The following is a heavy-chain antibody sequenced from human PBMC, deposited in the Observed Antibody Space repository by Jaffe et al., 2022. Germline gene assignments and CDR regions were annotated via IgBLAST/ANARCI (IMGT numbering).Heavy chain of an antibody. V-gene: IGHV2-5*02. D-gene: IGHD7-27*01. CDR2: LYWDDDK. J-gene: IGHJ6*03. CDR3: AHSSLGIPNYYYYMDV. CDR1: GFSLTTSGVC. Sequence: QVTLKESGPTLVKPTQTLTLTCTFSGFSLTTSGVCVGWIRQPPGKALEWLALLYWDDDKRYSPSLKSRLTITKATSKNQVVLTMTNMDPVDTATYYCAHSSLGIPNYYYYMDVWGKGTTVTVSS.